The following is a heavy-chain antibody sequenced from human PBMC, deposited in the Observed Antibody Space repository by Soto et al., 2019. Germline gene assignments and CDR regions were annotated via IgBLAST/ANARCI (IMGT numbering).Heavy chain of an antibody. CDR2: IIPIFGTA. CDR1: GGTFSSYA. V-gene: IGHV1-69*06. D-gene: IGHD3-22*01. J-gene: IGHJ4*02. Sequence: QVQLVQSGAEVKKPGSSVKVSCKASGGTFSSYAISWVRQAPGQGLEWMGGIIPIFGTANYAQKFQGRVTINADKSTSTAYMELSSLRSEDTAVYYCARATRDNYYDSSGYWYWGQGTLVTVSS. CDR3: ARATRDNYYDSSGYWY.